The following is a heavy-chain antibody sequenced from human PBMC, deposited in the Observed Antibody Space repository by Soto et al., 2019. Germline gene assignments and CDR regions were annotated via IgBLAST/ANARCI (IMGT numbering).Heavy chain of an antibody. D-gene: IGHD1-7*01. V-gene: IGHV1-69*06. Sequence: VASVKVSCKASGGTFSSYAISWVRQAPGQGLEWMGGIIPIFGTANYAQKFQGRVTITADKSTSTAYMELSSLRSEDTAVYYCASGELELTPYYYGMDVWGQGTTVTVSS. J-gene: IGHJ6*02. CDR1: GGTFSSYA. CDR2: IIPIFGTA. CDR3: ASGELELTPYYYGMDV.